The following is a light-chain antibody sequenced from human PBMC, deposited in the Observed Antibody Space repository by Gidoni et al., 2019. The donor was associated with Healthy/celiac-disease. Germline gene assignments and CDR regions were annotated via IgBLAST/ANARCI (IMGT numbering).Light chain of an antibody. CDR2: NAS. Sequence: DVQMTQSPSTLSASVGDRVTITCRASQSISTWVAWYQQKPGKAPKLLIYNASSLISGVTSRFSGSGSGTEFTLTISSLQPDDFATYYCQQYNSYLYTFGQGTKLEIK. V-gene: IGKV1-5*03. CDR3: QQYNSYLYT. CDR1: QSISTW. J-gene: IGKJ2*01.